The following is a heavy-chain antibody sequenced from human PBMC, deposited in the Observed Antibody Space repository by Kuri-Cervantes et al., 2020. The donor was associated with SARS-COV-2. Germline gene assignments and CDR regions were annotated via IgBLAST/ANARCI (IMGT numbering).Heavy chain of an antibody. Sequence: GESLKISCAASGFTFSSYWMSWVRQAPGKGLEWVANIKQDGSEKYYVDSVKGRFTISRDNAKNSLYLQMNSLRAEDTAVYYCAKDGRYYDFWSGYFNQPHQSYYYYYMDVWGKGTTVTVSS. J-gene: IGHJ6*03. D-gene: IGHD3-3*01. V-gene: IGHV3-7*01. CDR1: GFTFSSYW. CDR2: IKQDGSEK. CDR3: AKDGRYYDFWSGYFNQPHQSYYYYYMDV.